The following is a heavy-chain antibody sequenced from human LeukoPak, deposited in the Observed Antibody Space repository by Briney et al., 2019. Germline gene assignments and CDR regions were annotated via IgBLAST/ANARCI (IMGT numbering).Heavy chain of an antibody. J-gene: IGHJ6*03. CDR1: GGSISSSSYY. V-gene: IGHV4-39*07. D-gene: IGHD3-10*01. CDR2: IYYSGST. CDR3: ARGKKITMVRGVPNYYYYMDV. Sequence: SETLSLTCTVSGGSISSSSYYWGWIRQPPGKGLEWIGSIYYSGSTYYNPSLKSRVTISVDTSKNQFSLKLSSVTAADTAVYYCARGKKITMVRGVPNYYYYMDVWGKGTTVTISS.